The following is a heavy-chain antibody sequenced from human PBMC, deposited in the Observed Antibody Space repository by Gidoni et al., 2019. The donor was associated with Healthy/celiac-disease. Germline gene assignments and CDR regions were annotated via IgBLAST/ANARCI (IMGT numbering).Heavy chain of an antibody. Sequence: EVQLLESGGGLVQPGGSLRLSCAASGFPFSSYAMSWVRQAPGKGLEWVSAISGSGGSTYYADSVKGRFTISRDNSKNTLYLQMNSLRAEDTAVYYCAKNAVTMIVVVITFFDYWGQGTLVTVSS. J-gene: IGHJ4*02. CDR2: ISGSGGST. CDR1: GFPFSSYA. D-gene: IGHD3-22*01. V-gene: IGHV3-23*01. CDR3: AKNAVTMIVVVITFFDY.